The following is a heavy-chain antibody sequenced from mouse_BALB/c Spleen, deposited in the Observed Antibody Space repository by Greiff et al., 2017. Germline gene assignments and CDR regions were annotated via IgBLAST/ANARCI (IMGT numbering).Heavy chain of an antibody. CDR1: GFSLTSYG. J-gene: IGHJ2*01. D-gene: IGHD2-1*01. CDR2: IWSGGST. CDR3: ASYGNYESYFDY. Sequence: VKLMESGPGLVQPSQSLSITCTVSGFSLTSYGVHWVRQSPGKGLEWLGVIWSGGSTDYNAAFISRLSISKDNSKSQVFFKMNSLQANDTAIYYCASYGNYESYFDYWGQGTTLTVSS. V-gene: IGHV2-2*02.